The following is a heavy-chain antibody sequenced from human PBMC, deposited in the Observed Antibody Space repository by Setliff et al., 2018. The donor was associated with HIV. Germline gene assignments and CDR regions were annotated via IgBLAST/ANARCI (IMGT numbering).Heavy chain of an antibody. CDR3: ARGRYYDGSALPLDY. D-gene: IGHD3-22*01. CDR1: RASFSSYY. J-gene: IGHJ4*02. Sequence: PSETLSLTCAVYRASFSSYYWSWIRQSPGKGLEWIAEMNYSGSTNYNPSLKSRVTMSVDTSKNQFSLNVTSVNAADTAVYYCARGRYYDGSALPLDYWGQGSLVT. CDR2: MNYSGST. V-gene: IGHV4-34*01.